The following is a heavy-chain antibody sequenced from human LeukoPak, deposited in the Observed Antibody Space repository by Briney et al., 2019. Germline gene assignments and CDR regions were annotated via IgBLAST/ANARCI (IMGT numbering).Heavy chain of an antibody. D-gene: IGHD6-13*01. CDR3: ARASGYSSSWSSRWTAPFDY. CDR2: TYYRSKWYH. V-gene: IGHV6-1*01. CDR1: GDSVSSNSAT. J-gene: IGHJ4*02. Sequence: SQTLSLTCAISGDSVSSNSATWSWIRQSPSRGLEWLGRTYYRSKWYHDYAVSVKSRITINPDTSKNQFSLKLSSVTAADTAVYYCARASGYSSSWSSRWTAPFDYWGQGTLVTVSS.